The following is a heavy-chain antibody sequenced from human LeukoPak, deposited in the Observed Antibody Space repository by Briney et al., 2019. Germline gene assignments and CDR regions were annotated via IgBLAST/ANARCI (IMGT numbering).Heavy chain of an antibody. Sequence: GGSLRLSCVASGFSVSGNYMGWVRQAPGKGLEWVSVIYSGGTTYYADSVKGRFTISRDNSKNTLYLQMNSLRAEDTAVYYCARRAGAYSHPYDYWGQGTLVTVSS. D-gene: IGHD4/OR15-4a*01. CDR3: ARRAGAYSHPYDY. CDR2: IYSGGTT. J-gene: IGHJ4*02. CDR1: GFSVSGNY. V-gene: IGHV3-53*01.